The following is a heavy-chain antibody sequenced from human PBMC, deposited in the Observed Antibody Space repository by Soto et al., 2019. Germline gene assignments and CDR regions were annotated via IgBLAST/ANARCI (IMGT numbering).Heavy chain of an antibody. CDR3: ARAPALAAAGTRWFDP. CDR1: GGTVASSHW. Sequence: SETLSLTCGVSGGTVASSHWWSWVRQSPGRGLEWIGNVYHTGDTNFNPSLQSRVTFSVDKSNNQFSLRPTSVTAADTAVYYCARAPALAAAGTRWFDPWGQGTLVTVSS. J-gene: IGHJ5*02. CDR2: VYHTGDT. V-gene: IGHV4-4*02. D-gene: IGHD6-13*01.